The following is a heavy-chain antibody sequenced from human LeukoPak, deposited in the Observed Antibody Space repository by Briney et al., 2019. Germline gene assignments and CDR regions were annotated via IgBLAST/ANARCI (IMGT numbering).Heavy chain of an antibody. D-gene: IGHD3-3*01. CDR3: ARDSYYDFWSGYLAAGWFDP. J-gene: IGHJ5*02. V-gene: IGHV1-18*01. CDR1: GYTFTSYG. Sequence: ASVKVSCKASGYTFTSYGISWVRQAPGQGLEWMGWISAYNGNTNYAQKLQGRVTMTTDTSTSTAYMELRSLRSDDTAVYYCARDSYYDFWSGYLAAGWFDPWGQGTLVTVSS. CDR2: ISAYNGNT.